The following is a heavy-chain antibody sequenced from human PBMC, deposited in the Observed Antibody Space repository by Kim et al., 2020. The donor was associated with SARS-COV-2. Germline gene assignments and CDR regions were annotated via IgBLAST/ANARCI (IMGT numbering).Heavy chain of an antibody. J-gene: IGHJ6*02. CDR2: ISYDGSNK. V-gene: IGHV3-30*04. D-gene: IGHD3-10*01. Sequence: GGSLRLSCAASGFTFSSYAMHWVRQAPGKGLEWVAVISYDGSNKYYADSVKGRFTISRDNSKNTLYLQMNSLRAEDTAVYYCARDYYGSGSYSAYYYYYYGMDVWGQGTTVTVSS. CDR3: ARDYYGSGSYSAYYYYYYGMDV. CDR1: GFTFSSYA.